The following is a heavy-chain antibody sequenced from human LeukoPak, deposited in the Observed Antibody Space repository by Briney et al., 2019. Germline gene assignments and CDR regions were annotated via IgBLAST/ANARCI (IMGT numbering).Heavy chain of an antibody. CDR3: ARDSGRDRPFDY. Sequence: PSETLSLTCTVSGGSISSYYWSWIRQPPGKGLEWIGYIYYSGSTNHNPSLKSRVTISVDTSKNQFSLKLSSVTAADTAVYYCARDSGRDRPFDYWGQGTLVTVSS. V-gene: IGHV4-59*01. CDR1: GGSISSYY. CDR2: IYYSGST. D-gene: IGHD3-10*01. J-gene: IGHJ4*02.